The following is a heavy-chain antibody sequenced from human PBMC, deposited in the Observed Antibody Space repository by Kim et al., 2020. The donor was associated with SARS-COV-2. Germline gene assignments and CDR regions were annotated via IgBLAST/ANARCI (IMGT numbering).Heavy chain of an antibody. CDR3: ARVGYDYVWGSYRDYYYYYGMDV. CDR2: ISSSSSYT. V-gene: IGHV3-11*05. CDR1: GFTFRDYY. D-gene: IGHD3-16*02. Sequence: GGSRRLSCAASGFTFRDYYMSWIRQAPGQGLEWVSYISSSSSYTNYADSVKGRFTISRDNAKNSLYLQMNSLRAEDTAVYYCARVGYDYVWGSYRDYYYYYGMDVWGQGTTVTVSS. J-gene: IGHJ6*02.